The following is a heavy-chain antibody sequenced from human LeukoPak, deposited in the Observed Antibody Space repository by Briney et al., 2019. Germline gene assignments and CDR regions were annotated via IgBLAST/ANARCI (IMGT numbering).Heavy chain of an antibody. J-gene: IGHJ4*02. CDR3: ARRVSMERRDDFAY. D-gene: IGHD1-1*01. CDR1: GGSISSSSYY. Sequence: PSETLSLTCTVSGGSISSSSYYWGWIRQPPGKGLEWIGSIYYSGGTYYNPSLKSRVTISVDTSKNQFSLKLSSVTAADTAVYYCARRVSMERRDDFAYWGQGTLVTVSS. V-gene: IGHV4-39*01. CDR2: IYYSGGT.